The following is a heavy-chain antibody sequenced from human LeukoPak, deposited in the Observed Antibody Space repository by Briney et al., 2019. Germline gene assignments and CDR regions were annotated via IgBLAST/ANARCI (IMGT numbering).Heavy chain of an antibody. CDR2: IYYSGST. J-gene: IGHJ4*02. D-gene: IGHD5-24*01. V-gene: IGHV4-59*01. CDR1: GGSISSYY. CDR3: AREEMATIRD. Sequence: SETLSLTCTVSGGSISSYYWSWIRQPPGEGLEWIGYIYYSGSTNYNPSLKSRVTISVDTSKNQFSLKLSSVTAADTAVYYCAREEMATIRDWGQGTLVTVSS.